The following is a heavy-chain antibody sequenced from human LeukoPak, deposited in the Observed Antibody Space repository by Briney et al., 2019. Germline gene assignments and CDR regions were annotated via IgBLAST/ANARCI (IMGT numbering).Heavy chain of an antibody. J-gene: IGHJ4*02. D-gene: IGHD3-16*02. CDR2: IIPIFGTA. CDR3: ARGVDDYVWGSYRAPHLDY. Sequence: SVKVSCKASGGTFSSYAISWVRQAPGQGLEWMGGIIPIFGTANYAQKFQGRVTITADESTSTAYMELSSLRSEDTAVYYCARGVDDYVWGSYRAPHLDYWGQGTLVTVSS. CDR1: GGTFSSYA. V-gene: IGHV1-69*13.